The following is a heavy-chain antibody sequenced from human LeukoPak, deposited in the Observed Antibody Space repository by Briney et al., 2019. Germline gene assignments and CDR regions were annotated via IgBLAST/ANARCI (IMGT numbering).Heavy chain of an antibody. D-gene: IGHD2-2*02. Sequence: GGSLRLSCAASGFTFSNAWMSWVRQAPGKGLEWVGRIKSKTDGGTTDYAAPVKGRFTISRDDSKNTLYLQMNSLKTEDTAVYYCTTDIVVVPAAIAYYFDYWGQGTLVTVSS. CDR2: IKSKTDGGTT. J-gene: IGHJ4*02. V-gene: IGHV3-15*01. CDR1: GFTFSNAW. CDR3: TTDIVVVPAAIAYYFDY.